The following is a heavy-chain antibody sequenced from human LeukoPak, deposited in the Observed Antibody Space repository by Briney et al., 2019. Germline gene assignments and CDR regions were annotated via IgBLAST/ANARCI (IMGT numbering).Heavy chain of an antibody. V-gene: IGHV3-30*02. CDR3: AIGRLVGAPFDY. CDR1: GFTFSNAW. Sequence: GGSLRLSCAASGFTFSNAWMSWVRQAPGKGLEWVAFIRYDGSNKYYADSVKGRFTISRDNSKNTLYLQMNSLRAEDTAVYYCAIGRLVGAPFDYWGQGTLVTVSS. CDR2: IRYDGSNK. J-gene: IGHJ4*02. D-gene: IGHD1-26*01.